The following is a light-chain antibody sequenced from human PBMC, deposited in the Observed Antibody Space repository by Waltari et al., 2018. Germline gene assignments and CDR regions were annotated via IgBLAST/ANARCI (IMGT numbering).Light chain of an antibody. CDR1: QDISNW. CDR3: QQHDNSPFT. J-gene: IGKJ3*01. V-gene: IGKV1-33*01. CDR2: RAS. Sequence: DIQMTQSPSSLSASVGDRVTITCRASQDISNWLAWYQQKPGKVPKLLIYRASNLETGVPSRFSGSGSGTDFTLIISSLQPEDFATYFCQQHDNSPFTFGPGTKLDIK.